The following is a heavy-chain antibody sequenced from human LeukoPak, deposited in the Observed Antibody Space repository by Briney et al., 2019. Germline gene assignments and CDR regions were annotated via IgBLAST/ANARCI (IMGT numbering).Heavy chain of an antibody. V-gene: IGHV1-69*13. CDR2: IIPIFGTA. D-gene: IGHD5-12*01. CDR1: GGTFSSYA. CDR3: AREGYSGYDSGY. Sequence: SVKVSCKASGGTFSSYAISWVRQAPGQGLAWMGGIIPIFGTANYAQKFQGRVTITADESTSTAYMELSSLRSEDTAVYYCAREGYSGYDSGYWGQGTLVTVSS. J-gene: IGHJ4*02.